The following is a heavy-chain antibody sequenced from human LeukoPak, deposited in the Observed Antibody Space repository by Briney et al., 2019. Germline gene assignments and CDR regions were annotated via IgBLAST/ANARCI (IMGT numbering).Heavy chain of an antibody. CDR1: GYTFTGYY. D-gene: IGHD3-10*01. CDR2: INPNSGGT. Sequence: GASVKVSCKASGYTFTGYYIHWVRQAPGQGLEWMGRINPNSGGTNYAQEFQGRVTMTRDTSISTAYMELNRLTSDDTAVYYCAREPMVRDFNWFDPWGQGTLVTVSS. J-gene: IGHJ5*02. CDR3: AREPMVRDFNWFDP. V-gene: IGHV1-2*06.